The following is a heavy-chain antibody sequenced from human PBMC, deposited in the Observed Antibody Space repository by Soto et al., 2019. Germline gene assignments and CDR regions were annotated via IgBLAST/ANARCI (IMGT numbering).Heavy chain of an antibody. CDR1: GGTFSSYA. Sequence: SVKVSCKASGGTFSSYAISWVRQAPGQGLEWMGGIIPIFGTANYAQKFQGRVTITADESTSTAYMELSSLRSEDTAVYYCARRDKYGGNSYYYYGMDVWGQGTTVTVSS. V-gene: IGHV1-69*13. CDR3: ARRDKYGGNSYYYYGMDV. J-gene: IGHJ6*02. D-gene: IGHD2-15*01. CDR2: IIPIFGTA.